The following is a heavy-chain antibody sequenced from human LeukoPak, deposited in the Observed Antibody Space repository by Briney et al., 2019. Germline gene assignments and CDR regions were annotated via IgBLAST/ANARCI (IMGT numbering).Heavy chain of an antibody. CDR3: ARGGYGAYMG. V-gene: IGHV3-74*01. J-gene: IGHJ4*02. Sequence: PGGSLRLSCAASGFTFSSYWMSWVRQAPGKGLVWVSGIKSDGAGTSYVDSVKGRFTISRDNAKNTLDLQMSSLRAEDTAVYYCARGGYGAYMGWGQGMLVTVSS. D-gene: IGHD4-17*01. CDR2: IKSDGAGT. CDR1: GFTFSSYW.